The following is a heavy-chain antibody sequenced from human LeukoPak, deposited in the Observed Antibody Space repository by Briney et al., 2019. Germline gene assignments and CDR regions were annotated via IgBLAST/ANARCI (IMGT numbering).Heavy chain of an antibody. J-gene: IGHJ4*02. CDR1: GFTFSSYS. CDR3: ARADPGLENHDFWSGLSY. D-gene: IGHD3-3*01. Sequence: GGSLRLSCAASGFTFSSYSMNWVRQAPGKGLEWVSSISSSSSYIYYADSVKGRFTISRDNAKNSLYLQMNSLRAEDTAVYYCARADPGLENHDFWSGLSYWGQGTLVTVSS. V-gene: IGHV3-21*01. CDR2: ISSSSSYI.